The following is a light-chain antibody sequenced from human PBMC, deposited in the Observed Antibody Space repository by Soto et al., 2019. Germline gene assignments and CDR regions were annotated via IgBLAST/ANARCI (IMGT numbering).Light chain of an antibody. CDR1: QSVSSY. CDR3: QQRGNWPVT. V-gene: IGKV3-11*01. CDR2: DAS. Sequence: EIVLTQSPATLSLSPGERATLSCRASQSVSSYFAWYQQKPGQAPRLLIYDASNRATGIPARFSGSGYWTDFTLTISSLSPDDFAVYYCQQRGNWPVTFGQGTRVDIK. J-gene: IGKJ1*01.